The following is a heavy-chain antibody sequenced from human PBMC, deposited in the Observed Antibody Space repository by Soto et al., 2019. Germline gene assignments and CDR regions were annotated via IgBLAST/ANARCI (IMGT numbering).Heavy chain of an antibody. CDR1: GYTFTSYA. V-gene: IGHV1-3*01. D-gene: IGHD6-19*01. CDR2: INAGNGNT. CDR3: ARVSGIAVAEV. Sequence: QVQLMQSGAEVKKPGASVKVTCKASGYTFTSYAMHWVRQAPGQRLEWMGWINAGNGNTKYSQKFQGRVTITRDTSASTAYMELSSLRSEDTAVYYCARVSGIAVAEVWGQGTLVTVSS. J-gene: IGHJ4*02.